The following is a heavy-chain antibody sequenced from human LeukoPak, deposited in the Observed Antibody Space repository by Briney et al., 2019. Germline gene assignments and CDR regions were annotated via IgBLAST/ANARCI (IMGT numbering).Heavy chain of an antibody. Sequence: KPSETLSLTCTVSGGSISSSSYYWGWIRQPPGKGLEWIGSIYYSGSTYYNPSLKSRVTISVDTSKNQFSLKLSSVTAADTAVYYCAREGGVPDAFDIWGQGTMVTVSS. J-gene: IGHJ3*02. CDR1: GGSISSSSYY. D-gene: IGHD3-16*01. CDR2: IYYSGST. V-gene: IGHV4-39*07. CDR3: AREGGVPDAFDI.